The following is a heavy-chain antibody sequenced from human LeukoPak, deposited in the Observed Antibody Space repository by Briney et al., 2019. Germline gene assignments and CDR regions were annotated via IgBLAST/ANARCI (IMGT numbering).Heavy chain of an antibody. CDR1: GFTFSSYA. Sequence: GGSLRLSCAASGFTFSSYAMSWVRQAPGKGLEWVSVISGGGGSTYYADSVKGRFTISRDNSKNTLYLQMNSLRAEDTAVYYCAKLSSRDYFDYWGQGTLVTVSS. D-gene: IGHD3-16*02. J-gene: IGHJ4*02. CDR2: ISGGGGST. CDR3: AKLSSRDYFDY. V-gene: IGHV3-23*01.